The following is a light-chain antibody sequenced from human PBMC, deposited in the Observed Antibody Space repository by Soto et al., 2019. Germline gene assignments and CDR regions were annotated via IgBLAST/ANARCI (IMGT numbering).Light chain of an antibody. Sequence: DIQMTQSPSTLSASVRDRVTIACRASQSISNWLAWYQQKPGKAPKLLIYDASTLESGVPSRFSGSGSGTEFTLTISSLQPDDFANYYCQQYTSYSPWTFGQGTKV. CDR1: QSISNW. CDR3: QQYTSYSPWT. V-gene: IGKV1-5*01. CDR2: DAS. J-gene: IGKJ1*01.